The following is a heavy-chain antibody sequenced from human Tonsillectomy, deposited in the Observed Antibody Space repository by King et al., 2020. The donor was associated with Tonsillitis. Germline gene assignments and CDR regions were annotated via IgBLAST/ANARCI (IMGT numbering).Heavy chain of an antibody. CDR3: AGLDSSGWYFWFDP. CDR2: IYYSGST. D-gene: IGHD6-19*01. CDR1: GGSISSYY. Sequence: VQLQESGPGLVKPSETLSLTFTVSGGSISSYYWSWIRQPPGKGLEWIGYIYYSGSTNYNPSLKSRVTISVDTAKNQFSLKLSSVTAADTAVYYCAGLDSSGWYFWFDPWGQGTLVTVSS. J-gene: IGHJ5*01. V-gene: IGHV4-59*01.